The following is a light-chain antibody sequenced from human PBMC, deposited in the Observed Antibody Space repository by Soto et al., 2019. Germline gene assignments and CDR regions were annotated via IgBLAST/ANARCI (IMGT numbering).Light chain of an antibody. CDR2: DVS. CDR1: TSDVGNYNL. CDR3: SSYTSTNTLDV. J-gene: IGLJ1*01. Sequence: QSALTQPASVSGSPGQSITISCTGTTSDVGNYNLVSWYQQHPGKAPKLMIFDVSRRPSGVSDRFSASKSGNTASLTISGLQAEDEADYYCSSYTSTNTLDVFGTGTKVTVL. V-gene: IGLV2-14*03.